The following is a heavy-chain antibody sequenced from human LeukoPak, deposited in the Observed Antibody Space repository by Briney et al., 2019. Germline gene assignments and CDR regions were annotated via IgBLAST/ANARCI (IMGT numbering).Heavy chain of an antibody. CDR3: ARHDSSGSSGTYYSVDY. V-gene: IGHV4-38-2*01. D-gene: IGHD3-10*01. CDR1: GYSIYSNFY. CDR2: IYHSGSS. J-gene: IGHJ4*02. Sequence: SETLSLTCAVSGYSIYSNFYWGWIRQPPGKGLEWIGSIYHSGSSYYNPSLKSRVTISMDTSNNQFSLKLTSVTAADTAIYYCARHDSSGSSGTYYSVDYWGQGTQVTVSS.